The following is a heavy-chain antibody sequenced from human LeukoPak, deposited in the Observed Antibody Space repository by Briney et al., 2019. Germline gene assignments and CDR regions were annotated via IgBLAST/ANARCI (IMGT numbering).Heavy chain of an antibody. D-gene: IGHD3-3*01. Sequence: GASVKVSCKASGYTFTSYGISWVRQAPGQGLEWMGWISAYNGNTNYAQKLQGRVTMTRDTSISTAYMELSRLRSDDTAVYYCARANYDFWSGSQNYFDYWGQGTLVTVSS. V-gene: IGHV1-18*01. CDR2: ISAYNGNT. CDR1: GYTFTSYG. CDR3: ARANYDFWSGSQNYFDY. J-gene: IGHJ4*02.